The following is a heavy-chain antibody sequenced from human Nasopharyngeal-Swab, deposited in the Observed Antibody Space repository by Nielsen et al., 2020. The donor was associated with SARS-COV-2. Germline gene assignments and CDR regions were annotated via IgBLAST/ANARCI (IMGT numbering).Heavy chain of an antibody. Sequence: SVKVSCKASGGTFISYAISWVRQAPGQGLEWMGGIIPIFGTANYAQKFQGRVTITADESTSTAYMELSSLRSEDTAVYYCARIVGATTREAGVFDYWGQGTLVTVSS. CDR2: IIPIFGTA. CDR3: ARIVGATTREAGVFDY. V-gene: IGHV1-69*13. J-gene: IGHJ4*02. CDR1: GGTFISYA. D-gene: IGHD1-26*01.